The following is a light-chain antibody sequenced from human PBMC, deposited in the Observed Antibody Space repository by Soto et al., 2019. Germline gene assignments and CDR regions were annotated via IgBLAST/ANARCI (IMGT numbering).Light chain of an antibody. V-gene: IGKV3-20*01. CDR1: QSVGRNY. CDR3: HQYAFSPLT. CDR2: DAS. J-gene: IGKJ4*01. Sequence: EIVLTQSPGTLSLSPGERATLSCRASQSVGRNYLGWYQQKPGQAPRLLIYDASNRATGIPDRFSGSGSGTDFTLTISRLEPEDFAVYFCHQYAFSPLTFGGGTKVEIK.